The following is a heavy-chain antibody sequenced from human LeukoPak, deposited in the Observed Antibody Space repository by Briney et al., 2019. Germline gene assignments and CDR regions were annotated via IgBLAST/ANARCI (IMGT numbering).Heavy chain of an antibody. J-gene: IGHJ4*02. Sequence: GGSLRLSCAASGFTFSSYAMHWVRQAPGKGLEWVAVISYDGSNKYYADSVKGRFTISRDNSKNTLYLQMNSLRAEDTAVYSCARDPAPLDYYDSSGYLGYWGQGTLVTVSS. CDR2: ISYDGSNK. CDR3: ARDPAPLDYYDSSGYLGY. D-gene: IGHD3-22*01. CDR1: GFTFSSYA. V-gene: IGHV3-30*04.